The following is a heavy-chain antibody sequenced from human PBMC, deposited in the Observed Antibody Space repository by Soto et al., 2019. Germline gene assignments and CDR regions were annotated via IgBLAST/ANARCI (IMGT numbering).Heavy chain of an antibody. J-gene: IGHJ6*02. CDR1: GGSISSGGYY. V-gene: IGHV4-31*03. CDR3: ARVRGETYYYYGMDV. Sequence: QVQLQESGPGLVKPSQILSLTCTVSGGSISSGGYYWSWIRQHPGKGLEWIGYIYYSGSTYYNPSLKSRVTISVDTSKNQFSLKLSSVTAADTAVYYCARVRGETYYYYGMDVWGQGTTVTVSS. D-gene: IGHD3-10*01. CDR2: IYYSGST.